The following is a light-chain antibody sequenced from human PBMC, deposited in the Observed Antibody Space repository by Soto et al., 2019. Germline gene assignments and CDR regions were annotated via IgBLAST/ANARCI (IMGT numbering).Light chain of an antibody. Sequence: DIQMTQSPSSLSASAGDRVTITCQASQDISNYLNWYQQKPGKAPKLLIYDASNLETGVPSRFSGSGSGTEFTLTISSLQPDDFATYYCQQYNSYSWTFGQGTKVE. CDR3: QQYNSYSWT. CDR2: DAS. CDR1: QDISNY. V-gene: IGKV1-33*01. J-gene: IGKJ1*01.